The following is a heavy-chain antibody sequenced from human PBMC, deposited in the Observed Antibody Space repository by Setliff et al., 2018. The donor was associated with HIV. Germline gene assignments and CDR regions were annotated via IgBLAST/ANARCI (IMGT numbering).Heavy chain of an antibody. CDR1: GGSFSGYY. CDR3: AAWGPRYSYAPYFFDS. Sequence: PSETLSHTCAVYGGSFSGYYWSWIRQPPGKGLEWIGEINHSGSPNYNPTLKSRVTISVDASRNQFSLRLSSVTAADTAVYYCAAWGPRYSYAPYFFDSWGQGTLVTVSS. D-gene: IGHD5-18*01. CDR2: INHSGSP. J-gene: IGHJ4*02. V-gene: IGHV4-34*01.